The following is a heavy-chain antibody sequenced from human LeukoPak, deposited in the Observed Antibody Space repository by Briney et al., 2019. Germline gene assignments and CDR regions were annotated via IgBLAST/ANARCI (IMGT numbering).Heavy chain of an antibody. J-gene: IGHJ4*02. CDR3: ARFNPAAGSFCFDY. Sequence: SETLSLTCTVSGGSISSSSYYWGWIRQPPGKGLEWIGNIYYSGSTYYSPSLRSRVTISVDTSKKQFSLKLSSVTAADTAVYYCARFNPAAGSFCFDYWGQGTLVTVSS. CDR1: GGSISSSSYY. CDR2: IYYSGST. D-gene: IGHD6-13*01. V-gene: IGHV4-39*01.